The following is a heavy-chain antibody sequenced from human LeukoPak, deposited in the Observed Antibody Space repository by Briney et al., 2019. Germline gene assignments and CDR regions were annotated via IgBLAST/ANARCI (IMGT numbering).Heavy chain of an antibody. CDR3: ARQDIVVVPAAPGAHSHMTTVYFDY. Sequence: PGGSLRLSCAASGFTFSSYWMSWVRQAPGKGLEWVSSISSSSSYIYYADSVKGRFTISRDNAKNSLYLQMNSLRAEDTAVYYCARQDIVVVPAAPGAHSHMTTVYFDYWGQGTLVTVSS. D-gene: IGHD2-2*01. CDR2: ISSSSSYI. V-gene: IGHV3-21*01. CDR1: GFTFSSYW. J-gene: IGHJ4*02.